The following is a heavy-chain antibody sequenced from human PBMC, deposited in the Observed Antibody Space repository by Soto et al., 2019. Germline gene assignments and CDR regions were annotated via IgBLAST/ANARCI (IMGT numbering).Heavy chain of an antibody. CDR3: VRDLAHGYTGNV. Sequence: KASETLSLTCSFSGAVVTSGENYWSWVRQPPGKGLEWLGYIYDSGVTSYTPALKSRVTLSLDRPNNQVSLKLRSVTAADTAVYFCVRDLAHGYTGNVCGHGTLVTV. CDR1: GAVVTSGENY. D-gene: IGHD5-18*01. J-gene: IGHJ3*01. V-gene: IGHV4-30-4*08. CDR2: IYDSGVT.